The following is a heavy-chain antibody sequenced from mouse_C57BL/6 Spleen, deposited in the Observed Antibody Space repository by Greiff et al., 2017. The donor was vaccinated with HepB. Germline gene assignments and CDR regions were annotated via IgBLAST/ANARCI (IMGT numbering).Heavy chain of an antibody. CDR2: ISYDGSN. D-gene: IGHD2-2*01. CDR1: GYSITSGYY. CDR3: ASSFYGYDGYFDV. J-gene: IGHJ1*03. V-gene: IGHV3-6*01. Sequence: EVKLQESGPGLVKPSQSLSLTCSVTGYSITSGYYWNWIRQFPGNKLEWMGYISYDGSNNYNPSLKNRISITRDTSKNQFFLKLNSVTTEDTATYYCASSFYGYDGYFDVWGTGTTVTVSS.